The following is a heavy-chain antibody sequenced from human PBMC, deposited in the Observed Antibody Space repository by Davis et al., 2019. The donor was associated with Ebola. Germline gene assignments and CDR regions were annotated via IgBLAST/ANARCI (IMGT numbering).Heavy chain of an antibody. D-gene: IGHD3-16*01. CDR3: ARDHGGGRMDV. Sequence: SQTLSLTCAISGDSVSSNSVVWNWIRQSPSRGLEWLGRTYYGSKWYNDYAVSVKSRITINPDTSKNQFSLKLSSVTAADTAVYYCARDHGGGRMDVWGQGTTVTVSS. CDR2: TYYGSKWYN. CDR1: GDSVSSNSVV. V-gene: IGHV6-1*01. J-gene: IGHJ6*02.